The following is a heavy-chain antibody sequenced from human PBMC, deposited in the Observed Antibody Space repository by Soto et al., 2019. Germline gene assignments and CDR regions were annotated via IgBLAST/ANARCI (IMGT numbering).Heavy chain of an antibody. Sequence: QVHLVQSGVEVKTPGPSVKVSCQASGYTFCTYDISWVRQAPGQGLEWMGWISTYSGDTKYAQKFQGRVTMTTATSTTTAYLELRSRRSDDTAVYYCARHHGPTTSENWFDPWGQGTLVTVSS. D-gene: IGHD5-12*01. V-gene: IGHV1-18*01. CDR3: ARHHGPTTSENWFDP. J-gene: IGHJ5*02. CDR2: ISTYSGDT. CDR1: GYTFCTYD.